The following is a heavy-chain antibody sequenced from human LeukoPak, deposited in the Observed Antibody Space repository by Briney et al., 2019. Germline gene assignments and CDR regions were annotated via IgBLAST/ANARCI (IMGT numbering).Heavy chain of an antibody. CDR2: IYDTGNT. Sequence: SETLSLTCTVSGGSISSYYWSWVRQPPGKGLEWIGHIYDTGNTNYNPSLESRVTISVDTSKNQFSLRLTSVAAADTAVYFCARATPWLLPGYWGQGTLVTVSS. CDR3: ARATPWLLPGY. CDR1: GGSISSYY. V-gene: IGHV4-59*01. D-gene: IGHD3-22*01. J-gene: IGHJ4*02.